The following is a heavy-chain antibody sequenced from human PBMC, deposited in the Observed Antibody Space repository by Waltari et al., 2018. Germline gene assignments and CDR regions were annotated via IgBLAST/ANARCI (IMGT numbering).Heavy chain of an antibody. CDR1: GFTFSSYW. CDR2: IKQDGSEK. V-gene: IGHV3-7*01. CDR3: ARVRVEVAGPQGFDY. J-gene: IGHJ4*02. D-gene: IGHD6-19*01. Sequence: EVQLVESGGGLVQPGGSLRLSCAASGFTFSSYWMSWVRQAPGKGLEWVANIKQDGSEKYYVDSVQGRFTITRDNAKNSLYLQMNSLRAEDTAVYYCARVRVEVAGPQGFDYWGQGTLVTVSS.